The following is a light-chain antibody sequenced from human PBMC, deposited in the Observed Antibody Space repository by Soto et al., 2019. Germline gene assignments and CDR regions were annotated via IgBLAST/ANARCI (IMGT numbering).Light chain of an antibody. Sequence: QSVLTQPRSVSGSPGQSVTISCTGSSSDVGGYNYVSWYQHHPGKAPKLMIYDVSKRPSGVPDRFSGSKSGNTASLTISGLQAEDEADYYCCSYAGSGYVFGTGTKVTVL. CDR3: CSYAGSGYV. J-gene: IGLJ1*01. V-gene: IGLV2-11*01. CDR2: DVS. CDR1: SSDVGGYNY.